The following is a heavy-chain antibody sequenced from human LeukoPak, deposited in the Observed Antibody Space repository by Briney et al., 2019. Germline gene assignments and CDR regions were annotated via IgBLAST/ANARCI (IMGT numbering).Heavy chain of an antibody. CDR3: AKGPDYYDSSGLLNAFDI. CDR2: IWYDGSNK. CDR1: GFTFSSYG. V-gene: IGHV3-33*06. J-gene: IGHJ3*02. Sequence: VRSLRLSCAASGFTFSSYGMHWVRQAPGKGLEWVAVIWYDGSNKHYADSVKGRFTISRDNSKNTLYLQMNSLRAEDTAVYYCAKGPDYYDSSGLLNAFDIWGQGTMVTVSS. D-gene: IGHD3-22*01.